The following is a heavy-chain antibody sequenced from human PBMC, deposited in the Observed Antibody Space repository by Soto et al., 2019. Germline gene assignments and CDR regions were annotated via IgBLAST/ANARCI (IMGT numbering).Heavy chain of an antibody. J-gene: IGHJ6*03. Sequence: PSETPSLTCTVSGGSISSYYWSWIRQPPGKGLEWIGYIYYSGSTNYNPSLKSRVTISVDTSKNQFSLKLSSVTAADTAVYYCASSPYSSSYYMDVWGKGTTVTVSS. V-gene: IGHV4-59*08. CDR1: GGSISSYY. CDR2: IYYSGST. D-gene: IGHD6-6*01. CDR3: ASSPYSSSYYMDV.